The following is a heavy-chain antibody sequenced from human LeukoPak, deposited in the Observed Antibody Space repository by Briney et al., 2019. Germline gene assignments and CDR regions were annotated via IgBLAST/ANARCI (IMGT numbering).Heavy chain of an antibody. CDR3: ARGDCGGDCDWGYFDY. V-gene: IGHV1-46*01. J-gene: IGHJ4*02. D-gene: IGHD2-21*02. Sequence: GASVKVSCKASGYTFTGYYMHWVRQAPGQGLEWMGIINPSGGSTSYAQKFQGRVTMTRDTSTSTVYMELSSLRSEDTAVYYCARGDCGGDCDWGYFDYWGQGTLVTVSS. CDR1: GYTFTGYY. CDR2: INPSGGST.